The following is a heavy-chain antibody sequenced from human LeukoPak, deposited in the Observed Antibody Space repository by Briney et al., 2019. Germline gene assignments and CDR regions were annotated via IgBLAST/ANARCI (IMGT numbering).Heavy chain of an antibody. Sequence: GGSLRLSCAASGFTFSNYGMHWVRQAPGKGLEWVAFIPYDGSNEYYADSVKGRFTISRDNSKNTLYLEMNSLRAEDTAMYYCAKDRGIAAAYYFMDVWGKGTAVTVSS. D-gene: IGHD6-13*01. CDR3: AKDRGIAAAYYFMDV. V-gene: IGHV3-30*02. CDR2: IPYDGSNE. CDR1: GFTFSNYG. J-gene: IGHJ6*03.